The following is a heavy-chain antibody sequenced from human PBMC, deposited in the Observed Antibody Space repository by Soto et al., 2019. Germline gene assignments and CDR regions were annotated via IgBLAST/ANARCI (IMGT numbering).Heavy chain of an antibody. Sequence: GGSLRLSCEASGFTFSGFDMHWVRQPTGKGLEWVSTIGTAGDTYYTVSVKGRFTISRDNAKNSLSLQMNSLRAGDTAVYFCARGQEVGAHFFDSWGQGTQVTVSP. CDR1: GFTFSGFD. J-gene: IGHJ4*02. V-gene: IGHV3-13*01. CDR2: IGTAGDT. CDR3: ARGQEVGAHFFDS. D-gene: IGHD2-15*01.